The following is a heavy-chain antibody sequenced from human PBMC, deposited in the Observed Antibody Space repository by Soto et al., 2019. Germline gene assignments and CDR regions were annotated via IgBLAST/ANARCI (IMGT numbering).Heavy chain of an antibody. J-gene: IGHJ4*02. D-gene: IGHD1-26*01. Sequence: PSETLSLTCTVSGGSISSGDYYWSWIRQPPGKGLEWIGYIYYSGSTYYNPSLKSRVTISVDTSKNQFSLKLSSVTAADTAVYYCERGRGSYFFDYWGQGTLVTVSS. CDR2: IYYSGST. V-gene: IGHV4-30-4*01. CDR1: GGSISSGDYY. CDR3: ERGRGSYFFDY.